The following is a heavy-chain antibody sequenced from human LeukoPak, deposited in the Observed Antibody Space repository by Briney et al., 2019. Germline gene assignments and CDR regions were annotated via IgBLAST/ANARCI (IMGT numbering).Heavy chain of an antibody. D-gene: IGHD6-19*01. CDR2: ISGSGGSP. CDR3: AKDARRSSGWWFFDH. J-gene: IGHJ4*02. Sequence: GGSLRLSCAASGFTFGSYAMSWVRQAPGKGLEWVSAISGSGGSPYYADSVKGRFTISRDNSKNTLFLQMNSLRAEDTAVYFCAKDARRSSGWWFFDHWGQGTLVTVSS. V-gene: IGHV3-23*01. CDR1: GFTFGSYA.